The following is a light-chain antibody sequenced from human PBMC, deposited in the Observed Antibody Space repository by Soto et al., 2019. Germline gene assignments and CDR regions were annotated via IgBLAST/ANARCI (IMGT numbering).Light chain of an antibody. Sequence: EIVLTQSPATLSLSPGERATLSCRASQSVSSSYLAWYQQKPGQAPRLLIYGXXSXATGIPDRFSGSGSGTDFTLTINSLQPEDFATYYCQQTFATPLQVGNSFSHTFGQGTKVDIK. CDR2: GXX. CDR1: QSVSSSY. J-gene: IGKJ2*01. CDR3: QQTFATPLQVGNSFSHT. V-gene: IGKV3-20*01.